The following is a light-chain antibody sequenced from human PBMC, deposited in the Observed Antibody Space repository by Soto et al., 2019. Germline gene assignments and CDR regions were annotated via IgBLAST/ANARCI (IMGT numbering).Light chain of an antibody. Sequence: DIVMTQSPESLTLSLGERATINCKSSRSLLHISNRKHYLSWFQQKPGQSPKLLLYWASTRESGVPDRISGSGSGTDFTLTISSLQPEDVATYYCQKYNSAPYTFGQGTKLEIK. CDR2: WAS. J-gene: IGKJ2*01. V-gene: IGKV4-1*01. CDR1: RSLLHISNRKHY. CDR3: QKYNSAPYT.